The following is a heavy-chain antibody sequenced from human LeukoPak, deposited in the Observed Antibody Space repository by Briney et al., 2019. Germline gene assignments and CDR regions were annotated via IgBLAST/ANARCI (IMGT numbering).Heavy chain of an antibody. D-gene: IGHD4-11*01. CDR3: TRDSLEDYSKLSQFDY. J-gene: IGHJ4*02. Sequence: QPGRSLRLSCTASGFTFGVYAMSWSRQAPGKGLEWVGFIRSEAYGGTTEYAASVKGRVTISRDDSKSIAYLQINSLKTEHTAVYYCTRDSLEDYSKLSQFDYWGQGTLVTVSS. CDR1: GFTFGVYA. CDR2: IRSEAYGGTT. V-gene: IGHV3-49*03.